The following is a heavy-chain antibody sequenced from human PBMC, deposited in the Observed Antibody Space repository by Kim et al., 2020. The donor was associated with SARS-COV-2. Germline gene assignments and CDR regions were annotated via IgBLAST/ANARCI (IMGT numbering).Heavy chain of an antibody. V-gene: IGHV4-31*03. CDR3: ARARRGIVVDAFDI. CDR1: GGSISSGGYY. CDR2: IYYSGST. Sequence: SETLSLTCTVSGGSISSGGYYWSWIRQHPGKGLKWIGYIYYSGSTYYNPSLKSRVTISVDTSKNQFSLKLSSVTAADTAVYYCARARRGIVVDAFDIWGQGTMVTVSS. D-gene: IGHD6-19*01. J-gene: IGHJ3*02.